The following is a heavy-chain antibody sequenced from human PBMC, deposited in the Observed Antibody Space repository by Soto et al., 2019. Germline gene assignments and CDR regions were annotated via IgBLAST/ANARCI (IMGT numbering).Heavy chain of an antibody. CDR1: GYTFTSYG. V-gene: IGHV1-18*04. D-gene: IGHD3-10*01. Sequence: ASVKVSCKASGYTFTSYGISWVRQAPGQGLEWMGWISAYNGNTNYAQKLQGRVTMTTDTSTSTAYMELRSLRSDDTAVYYCARLYGSGTRHYGMDVWGQGTTVTVSS. J-gene: IGHJ6*02. CDR2: ISAYNGNT. CDR3: ARLYGSGTRHYGMDV.